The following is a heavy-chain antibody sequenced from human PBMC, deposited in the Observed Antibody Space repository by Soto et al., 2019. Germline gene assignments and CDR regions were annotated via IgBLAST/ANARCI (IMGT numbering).Heavy chain of an antibody. Sequence: KPSETLSLTCTVSGGSISSGDYYWSWIRQPPGKGLEWIGYIYYSGSTYYNPSLKSRVTISVDTSKNQFSLKLSSVTAADTAVYYCARDVGYDILTGYGEYFDYWGQGTLVTVSS. J-gene: IGHJ4*02. CDR3: ARDVGYDILTGYGEYFDY. D-gene: IGHD3-9*01. V-gene: IGHV4-30-4*01. CDR2: IYYSGST. CDR1: GGSISSGDYY.